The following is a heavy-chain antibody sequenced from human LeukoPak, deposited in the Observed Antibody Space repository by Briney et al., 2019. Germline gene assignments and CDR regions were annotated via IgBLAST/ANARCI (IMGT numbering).Heavy chain of an antibody. CDR3: ARDPDSQFYFDY. Sequence: GGSLRLSCAASGFTFSSYWMGWVRQAPGKGLEWVANIQQGGSHKYYVDSVQGRFTISRDNAKNSLYLQMNSLRAEDTAVYYCARDPDSQFYFDYWGQGTLVTVSS. J-gene: IGHJ4*02. CDR2: IQQGGSHK. V-gene: IGHV3-7*01. CDR1: GFTFSSYW. D-gene: IGHD3-22*01.